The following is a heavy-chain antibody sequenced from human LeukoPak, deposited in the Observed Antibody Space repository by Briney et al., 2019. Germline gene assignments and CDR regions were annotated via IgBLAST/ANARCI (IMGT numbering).Heavy chain of an antibody. CDR2: ISFDGANK. D-gene: IGHD2-15*01. CDR1: GFTFSSYG. J-gene: IGHJ6*02. CDR3: AKDRVGYSQDYYYGMDV. Sequence: GGSLRLSCAASGFTFSSYGMHWVRQAPGKGLEWVAVISFDGANKYYADSVKGRFTISRDNSKNTLYVQMNSLRAEDTGVFYCAKDRVGYSQDYYYGMDVWGQGTTVIVSS. V-gene: IGHV3-30*18.